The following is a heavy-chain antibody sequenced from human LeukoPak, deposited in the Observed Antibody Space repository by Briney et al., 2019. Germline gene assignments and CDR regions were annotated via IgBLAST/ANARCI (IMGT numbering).Heavy chain of an antibody. D-gene: IGHD2-2*01. CDR1: GGSISSSSYY. CDR3: ARRSALYAFDI. V-gene: IGHV4-39*07. J-gene: IGHJ3*02. Sequence: SSETLSLTCTVSGGSISSSSYYWGWIRQPPGKGLEWIGSIYYSGSTYYNPSLKSRVTISVDTSKNQFSLKLSSVTAADTAVYYCARRSALYAFDIWGQGTMVTVSS. CDR2: IYYSGST.